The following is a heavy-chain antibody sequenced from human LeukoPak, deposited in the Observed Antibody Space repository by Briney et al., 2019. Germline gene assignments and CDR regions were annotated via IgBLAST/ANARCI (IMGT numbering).Heavy chain of an antibody. Sequence: SETPSLTCTVSGDSISSSSYSWGWIRQPPGKGLEWIGTIHYSGSTYYNPSLKSRVAISVDTSKNHFSPNLNSVTAADAAVYYCARRVLTTVTTIADYFDFWGQGTLVTVSS. V-gene: IGHV4-39*02. CDR1: GDSISSSSYS. D-gene: IGHD4-11*01. CDR3: ARRVLTTVTTIADYFDF. CDR2: IHYSGST. J-gene: IGHJ4*02.